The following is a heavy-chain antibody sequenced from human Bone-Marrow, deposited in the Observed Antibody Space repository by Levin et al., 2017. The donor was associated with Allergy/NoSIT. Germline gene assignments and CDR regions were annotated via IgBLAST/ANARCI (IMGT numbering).Heavy chain of an antibody. D-gene: IGHD3-3*01. CDR3: ASGGSGYWHY. J-gene: IGHJ4*02. CDR1: GFTFSTYW. V-gene: IGHV3-74*01. CDR2: IKTDGSYT. Sequence: GESLNISCAASGFTFSTYWMHWVRQAPGKGPVWVSRIKTDGSYTTYADSVEGRFTISRDNAKNTLYLQMNSLRAEDTAVYYCASGGSGYWHYWGQGTQVTVSS.